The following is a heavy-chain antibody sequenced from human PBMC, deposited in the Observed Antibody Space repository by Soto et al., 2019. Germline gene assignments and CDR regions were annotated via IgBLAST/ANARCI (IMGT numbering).Heavy chain of an antibody. CDR1: GGSISSGDYY. CDR2: IYYSGST. J-gene: IGHJ4*02. CDR3: ARSPRGYSGYDWVFDY. V-gene: IGHV4-30-4*01. D-gene: IGHD5-12*01. Sequence: LSLTCTVSGGSISSGDYYRSWIRQPPGKGLEWIGYIYYSGSTYYNPSLKSRVTISVDTSKNQFSLKLSSVTAADTAVYYCARSPRGYSGYDWVFDYWGQGTLVTVSS.